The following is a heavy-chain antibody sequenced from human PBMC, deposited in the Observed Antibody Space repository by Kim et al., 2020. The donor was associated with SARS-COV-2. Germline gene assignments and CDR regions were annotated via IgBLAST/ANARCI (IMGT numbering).Heavy chain of an antibody. D-gene: IGHD5-18*01. V-gene: IGHV3-30*18. J-gene: IGHJ4*02. CDR2: ISYDGSNK. CDR1: GFTFSSYG. CDR3: AKDFGKDSLQLWFCDY. Sequence: GGSLRLSCAASGFTFSSYGMHWVRQAPGKGLEWVAVISYDGSNKYYADSVKGRFTISRDNSKNTLYLQMNSLRAEDTAVYYCAKDFGKDSLQLWFCDYWGQGTLVTVSS.